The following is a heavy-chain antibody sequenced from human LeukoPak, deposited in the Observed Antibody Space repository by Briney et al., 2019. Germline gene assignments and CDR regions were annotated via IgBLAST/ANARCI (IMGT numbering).Heavy chain of an antibody. Sequence: GASVKVSCKASGDTFSSFAVSWVRQAPGQGLEWMGRIIPLFGTADYAQRYQGRVTISADNSLNTAYLELSSLASEDTAVYYCASPYDYGAHYLDALHIWGQGTIVTVSS. J-gene: IGHJ3*02. CDR2: IIPLFGTA. CDR1: GDTFSSFA. CDR3: ASPYDYGAHYLDALHI. V-gene: IGHV1-69*06. D-gene: IGHD4-17*01.